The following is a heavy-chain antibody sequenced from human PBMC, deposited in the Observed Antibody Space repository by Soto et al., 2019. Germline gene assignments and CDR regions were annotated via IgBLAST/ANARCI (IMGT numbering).Heavy chain of an antibody. CDR1: EGTFSSIA. CDR3: AREKRATITSRRFAFDI. V-gene: IGHV1-69*12. CDR2: IIPIFGTA. Sequence: QVQLVQSGAEVKKPGFSLKFPCKPSEGTFSSIAISWLRQAPGQGLEWRGGIIPIFGTANYAQKFQGRVTITADESTSTAYMELSSLRSEDTAVYYCAREKRATITSRRFAFDIWGQGTMVTVSS. J-gene: IGHJ3*02. D-gene: IGHD5-12*01.